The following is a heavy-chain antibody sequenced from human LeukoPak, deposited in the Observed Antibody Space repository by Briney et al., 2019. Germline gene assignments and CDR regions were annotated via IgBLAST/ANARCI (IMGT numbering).Heavy chain of an antibody. J-gene: IGHJ4*02. CDR2: IYSSGST. CDR1: GGSISSFY. Sequence: SETLSLTCIVSGGSISSFYWSWIRQPAGKGLEWIGRIYSSGSTNYNPSFKSRVTMSVDTSKNQLSLRLSSVTAADTAVYYCAGTTMTTFDYWGQGLLVTVSS. V-gene: IGHV4-4*07. D-gene: IGHD4-17*01. CDR3: AGTTMTTFDY.